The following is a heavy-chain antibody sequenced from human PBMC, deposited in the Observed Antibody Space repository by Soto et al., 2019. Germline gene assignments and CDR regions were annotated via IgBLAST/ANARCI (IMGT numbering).Heavy chain of an antibody. D-gene: IGHD4-17*01. CDR1: GFTFSSYA. Sequence: GGSLRLSCAASGFTFSSYAMSWVRQAPGKGLESVSAISGSGGSTYYADSVKGRFTISRDNSKNTLYLQMNSLRAEDTAVYYCANPYGDYVNYYYYYMDVWGKGTTVTVSS. CDR2: ISGSGGST. V-gene: IGHV3-23*01. J-gene: IGHJ6*03. CDR3: ANPYGDYVNYYYYYMDV.